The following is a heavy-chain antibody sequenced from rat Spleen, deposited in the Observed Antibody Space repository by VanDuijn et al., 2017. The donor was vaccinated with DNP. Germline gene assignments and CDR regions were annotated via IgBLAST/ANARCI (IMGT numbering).Heavy chain of an antibody. Sequence: EVQLVESGGGLVQPGRSLKLSCAASGFTFSDYYMAWVRQAPTKGLEWVTAILFDGSRTYYRDSVKGRFTISRDNAKRTQYLQMDSLRSEDTGTYYCVTHPSWFGYWGPGTLVTVSS. V-gene: IGHV5-7*01. CDR2: ILFDGSRT. CDR1: GFTFSDYY. J-gene: IGHJ3*01. CDR3: VTHPSWFGY.